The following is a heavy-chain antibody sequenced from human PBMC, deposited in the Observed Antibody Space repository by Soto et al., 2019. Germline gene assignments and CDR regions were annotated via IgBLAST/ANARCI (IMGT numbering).Heavy chain of an antibody. D-gene: IGHD3-10*01. J-gene: IGHJ4*02. CDR2: IIHRGST. Sequence: TSETLSLTCAVYGGSFSGYYWSWIRQPPGKGLEWIGEIIHRGSTNYNPSLKRRFTISVDTSKNQFSLKLSSVTAADTAVYSCARGRRISMVRGVIPKPLDYWGQGSLVS. V-gene: IGHV4-34*01. CDR1: GGSFSGYY. CDR3: ARGRRISMVRGVIPKPLDY.